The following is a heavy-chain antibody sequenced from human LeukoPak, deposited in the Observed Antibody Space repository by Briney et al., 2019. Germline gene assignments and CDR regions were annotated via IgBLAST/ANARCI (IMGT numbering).Heavy chain of an antibody. CDR3: ARGFGGDCYMGVDY. Sequence: GGSLRLSCAASGFTVSVHYMGWARQAPGKGLEWVSVIHSGGTTYYADSVKGRFTISRDNSKNTLYLQMNSLRAEDTAVYYCARGFGGDCYMGVDYWGQGTLVTVSS. CDR2: IHSGGTT. D-gene: IGHD2-21*02. V-gene: IGHV3-53*01. J-gene: IGHJ4*02. CDR1: GFTVSVHY.